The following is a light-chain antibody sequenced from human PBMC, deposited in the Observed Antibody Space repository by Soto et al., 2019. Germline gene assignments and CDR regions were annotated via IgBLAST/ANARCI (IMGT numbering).Light chain of an antibody. CDR2: GSY. V-gene: IGKV3-20*01. CDR1: QSVSSSY. J-gene: IGKJ2*01. CDR3: QQYSSSYDTSLYT. Sequence: EIVLTQSPGTLSLSPGATATLSCRASQSVSSSYLAWSQQKPGQAPRLLVYGSYHRATGIADRFSGSGSGTEFTLTISRLEPEDFAVYYCQQYSSSYDTSLYTFGQGTKVDIK.